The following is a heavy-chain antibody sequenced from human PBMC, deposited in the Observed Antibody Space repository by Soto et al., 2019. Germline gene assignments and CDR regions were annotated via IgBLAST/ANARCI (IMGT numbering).Heavy chain of an antibody. D-gene: IGHD2-2*01. J-gene: IGHJ5*02. CDR3: ARAIISHTTWFDP. CDR2: INTDNDNT. CDR1: GYTFTTYA. Sequence: ASVKVSCKASGYTFTTYAIHWVRQAPGQRLEWMGWINTDNDNTKYSQKFQGRVTITRDTSASTSYMELTSLRSEDTAVYYCARAIISHTTWFDPWGQGTLVTVSS. V-gene: IGHV1-3*04.